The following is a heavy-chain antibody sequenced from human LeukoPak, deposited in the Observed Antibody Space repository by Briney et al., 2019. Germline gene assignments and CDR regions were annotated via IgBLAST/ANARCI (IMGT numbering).Heavy chain of an antibody. V-gene: IGHV3-23*01. J-gene: IGHJ4*02. CDR2: ISGNGGGT. Sequence: PGGSLRLSCAASGLTFSSYAMSWVRQAPGKGLEWVSGISGNGGGTYYADSVKGRFTISRDNSKNTLYLQMNSLRAEDTAVYYCARGHQIAAADYWGQGTLVTVSS. D-gene: IGHD6-13*01. CDR3: ARGHQIAAADY. CDR1: GLTFSSYA.